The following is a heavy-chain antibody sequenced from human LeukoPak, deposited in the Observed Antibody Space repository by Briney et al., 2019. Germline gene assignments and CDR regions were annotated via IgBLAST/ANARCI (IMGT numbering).Heavy chain of an antibody. CDR3: AKDSNFYGDSVSWFDP. D-gene: IGHD4-17*01. Sequence: QSGGSLRLSCAASGFTFSSYGMPWVRQAPGKGLEWVAFIRYDGSNKYYADSVKGRFTISRDNSKNTLYLQMNSLRAEDTAVYYCAKDSNFYGDSVSWFDPWGQGTLVTVSS. J-gene: IGHJ5*02. CDR1: GFTFSSYG. CDR2: IRYDGSNK. V-gene: IGHV3-30*02.